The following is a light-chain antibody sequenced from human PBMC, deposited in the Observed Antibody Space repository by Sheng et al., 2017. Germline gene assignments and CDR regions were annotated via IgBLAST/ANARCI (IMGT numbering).Light chain of an antibody. V-gene: IGKV3-20*01. CDR1: QSVSSY. J-gene: IGKJ1*01. CDR3: QQYGSSPPWT. CDR2: GAS. Sequence: EIVLTQSPATLSLSPGERATLSCRASQSVSSYLAWYQQKPGQAPRLLIHGASTRATDIPDRFSGSGSGTDFTLTISRLEPEDFAVYYCQQYGSSPPWTFGQGTKLEIK.